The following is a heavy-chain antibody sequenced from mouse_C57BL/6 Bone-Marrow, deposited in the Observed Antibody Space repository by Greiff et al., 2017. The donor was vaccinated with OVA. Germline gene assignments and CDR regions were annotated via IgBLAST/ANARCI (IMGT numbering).Heavy chain of an antibody. D-gene: IGHD2-3*01. V-gene: IGHV14-4*01. CDR3: TRWLLPFDY. J-gene: IGHJ2*01. CDR1: GFNIKDDY. Sequence: EVKLVESGAELVRPGASVKLSCTASGFNIKDDYMHWVKQRPEQGLEWIGWIDPENGDTEYASKFQGKATITADTSSNTAYLQLSSLTSEDTAVYYCTRWLLPFDYWGQGTTLTVSS. CDR2: IDPENGDT.